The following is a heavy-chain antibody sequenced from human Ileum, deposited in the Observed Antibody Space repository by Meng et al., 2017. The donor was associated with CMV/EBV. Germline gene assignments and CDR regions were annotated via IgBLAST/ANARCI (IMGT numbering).Heavy chain of an antibody. D-gene: IGHD5-12*01. Sequence: SGPTLVKPTQTLTLPYPFSGFSLSTTGVRVGWVRQPPGKALEWLARIDWADDKFYSASLKTRLTISKDTSKTQVVLTMTNVDPVDTATYYCARIQRSGAVVWFDPWGQGTLVTVSS. CDR2: IDWADDK. J-gene: IGHJ5*02. CDR3: ARIQRSGAVVWFDP. CDR1: GFSLSTTGVR. V-gene: IGHV2-70D*14.